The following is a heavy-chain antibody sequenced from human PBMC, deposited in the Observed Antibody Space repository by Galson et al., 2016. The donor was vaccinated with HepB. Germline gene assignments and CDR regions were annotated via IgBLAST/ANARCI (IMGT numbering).Heavy chain of an antibody. D-gene: IGHD3-22*01. CDR1: GFSVSGKY. Sequence: SLRLSCAASGFSVSGKYMSWARQAPGKGLEWVSAIFSGDATYYRDSVKGRFTIYRDTSKNTLYLQMNNLRAEDTAIYYCEGYSDPFDIWGQGTMVTVSS. CDR2: IFSGDAT. V-gene: IGHV3-53*01. J-gene: IGHJ3*02. CDR3: EGYSDPFDI.